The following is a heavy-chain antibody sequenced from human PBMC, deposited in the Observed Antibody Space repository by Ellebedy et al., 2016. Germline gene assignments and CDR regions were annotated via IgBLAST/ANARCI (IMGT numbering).Heavy chain of an antibody. V-gene: IGHV3-30-3*01. Sequence: GESLKISXAASGFTFSSYAMHWVRQAPGKGLEWVAVISYDGSNKYYADSVKGRFTISRDNSKNTLYLQMNSLRAEDTAVYYCARVDSKAPWWYFDLWGRGTLVTVSS. CDR2: ISYDGSNK. CDR3: ARVDSKAPWWYFDL. CDR1: GFTFSSYA. J-gene: IGHJ2*01. D-gene: IGHD6-13*01.